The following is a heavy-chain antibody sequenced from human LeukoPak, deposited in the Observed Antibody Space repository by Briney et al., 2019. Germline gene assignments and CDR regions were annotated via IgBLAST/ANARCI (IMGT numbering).Heavy chain of an antibody. D-gene: IGHD5-24*01. J-gene: IGHJ4*02. Sequence: GGSLRLSCAASGFTFSVYSMNWVRQSPGKGLEWVSSISSSSSYIYYADSVKGRFTISRDNAKNSLYLQMNSLRAEDTAVYYCAGGRERDGYSIDYWGQGTLVTVSS. CDR3: AGGRERDGYSIDY. CDR1: GFTFSVYS. CDR2: ISSSSSYI. V-gene: IGHV3-21*01.